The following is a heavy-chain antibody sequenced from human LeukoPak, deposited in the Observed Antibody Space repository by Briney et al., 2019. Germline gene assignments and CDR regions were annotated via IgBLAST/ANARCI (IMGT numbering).Heavy chain of an antibody. D-gene: IGHD3-16*02. J-gene: IGHJ4*02. CDR3: AKGGSYRSQPYFDY. CDR1: GFTFSSYE. V-gene: IGHV3-48*03. CDR2: ISSSGSTK. Sequence: PGGSLRLSCAASGFTFSSYEMNWVRQAPGKGLEWVSYISSSGSTKHYADSVKGRFTISRDNAKNSLYLQMNSLRAEDTAVYYCAKGGSYRSQPYFDYWGQGTPVTVSS.